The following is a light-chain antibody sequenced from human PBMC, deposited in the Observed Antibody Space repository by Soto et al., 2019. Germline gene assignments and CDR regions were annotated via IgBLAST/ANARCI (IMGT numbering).Light chain of an antibody. V-gene: IGKV1-39*01. CDR3: QQSYSTLDT. Sequence: DIQMTQSPSSLSASVGDRVTITCRASQSISSYLYWYQQKPGKAPKLLIYAASSLQSGVPSRFSGSGSGTDFTLTISSLQPEDFATYYCQQSYSTLDTFGQGTKLEIK. J-gene: IGKJ2*01. CDR2: AAS. CDR1: QSISSY.